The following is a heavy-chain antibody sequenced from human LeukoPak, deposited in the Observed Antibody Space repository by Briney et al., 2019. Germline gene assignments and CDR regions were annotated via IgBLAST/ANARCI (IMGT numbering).Heavy chain of an antibody. Sequence: TGGSLRLSCAASGFTFSTYNMNWVRQAPGKGLEWVSSITSSSSYIYYADSVKGRFTISRDNSKNTLYLQMNSLRAEDTAVYYCARGLNWNYGWFDPWGQGTLVTVSS. J-gene: IGHJ5*02. D-gene: IGHD1-7*01. CDR2: ITSSSSYI. CDR1: GFTFSTYN. CDR3: ARGLNWNYGWFDP. V-gene: IGHV3-21*01.